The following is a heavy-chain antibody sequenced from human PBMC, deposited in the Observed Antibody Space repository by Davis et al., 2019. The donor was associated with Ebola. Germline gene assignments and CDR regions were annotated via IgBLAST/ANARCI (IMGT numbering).Heavy chain of an antibody. J-gene: IGHJ6*02. CDR2: INQNGLT. D-gene: IGHD2-15*01. V-gene: IGHV4-34*01. CDR1: GGSISGYY. Sequence: MPSETLSLTCEVYGGSISGYYWNWIRQTPGKGLEWLVDINQNGLTNYNPSLKSRVTITVDPYKNQFSLRLTSVTAADTAVYHCARGTRYCSGDRCTHLYGMGVWGQGTTVTVSS. CDR3: ARGTRYCSGDRCTHLYGMGV.